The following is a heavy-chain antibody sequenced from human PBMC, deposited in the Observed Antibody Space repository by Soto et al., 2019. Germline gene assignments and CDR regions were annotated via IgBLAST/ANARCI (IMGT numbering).Heavy chain of an antibody. V-gene: IGHV4-39*01. CDR3: ARRRASDYGGNHHPYYFDR. Sequence: PSETLSLTCTVSGASIITDNYFWVWIRQSPRRGLELIGSISYSGRTYDNPSLQSRVTISIDASKNQFSLKLTSVTTADTAVYYCARRRASDYGGNHHPYYFDRWGQGALATVSS. CDR1: GASIITDNYF. CDR2: ISYSGRT. J-gene: IGHJ4*02. D-gene: IGHD4-17*01.